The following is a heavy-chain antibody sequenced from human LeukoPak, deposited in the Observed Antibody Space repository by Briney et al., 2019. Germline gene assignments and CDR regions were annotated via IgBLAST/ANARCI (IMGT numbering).Heavy chain of an antibody. V-gene: IGHV1-18*01. D-gene: IGHD6-19*01. J-gene: IGHJ6*02. Sequence: GASVKVSCKASGYTFTSYGISWVRQAPGQGLEWMGWISAYNGNTNYAQKLQGRVTMTTDTSTSTAYMELRSLRSDDTAVYYCASCSAPYSSGWYPPSDPGYYYYGMDVWGQGATVTVSS. CDR3: ASCSAPYSSGWYPPSDPGYYYYGMDV. CDR2: ISAYNGNT. CDR1: GYTFTSYG.